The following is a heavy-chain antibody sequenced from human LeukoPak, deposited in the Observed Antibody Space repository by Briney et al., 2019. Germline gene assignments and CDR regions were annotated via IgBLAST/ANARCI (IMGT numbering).Heavy chain of an antibody. CDR1: GFTFSNSA. D-gene: IGHD4-17*01. Sequence: GGSLRLSCAASGFTFSNSAMSWVRQAPGKGLEWVSTLSGSGITTYYADSVKGRFTISRDNSKNTLYLQMNSLRAEDTAVYYCARGPDDYEGNWFDPWGQGTLVTVSS. J-gene: IGHJ5*02. CDR3: ARGPDDYEGNWFDP. V-gene: IGHV3-23*01. CDR2: LSGSGITT.